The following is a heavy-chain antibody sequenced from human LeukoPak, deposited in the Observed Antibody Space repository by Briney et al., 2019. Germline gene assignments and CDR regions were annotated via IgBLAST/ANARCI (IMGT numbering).Heavy chain of an antibody. Sequence: SVKVSCKASGGTFSSYAISWVRQAPGQGLEWMGRIIPILGIANYAQKFQGRVTITADKSTSTAYMELSSLRSDDTAVYYCARSYSSSSNFDYWGQGTLVTVSS. D-gene: IGHD6-6*01. CDR2: IIPILGIA. J-gene: IGHJ4*02. CDR3: ARSYSSSSNFDY. CDR1: GGTFSSYA. V-gene: IGHV1-69*04.